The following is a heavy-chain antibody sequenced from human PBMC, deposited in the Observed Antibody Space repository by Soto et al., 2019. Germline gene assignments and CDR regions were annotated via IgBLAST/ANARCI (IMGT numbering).Heavy chain of an antibody. CDR2: ISAYNGNT. V-gene: IGHV1-18*01. D-gene: IGHD3-22*01. CDR1: GYTFTSYG. Sequence: ASVKVSCKASGYTFTSYGISWVRQAPGQGLEWMGWISAYNGNTNYAQKLQGRVTMTTDTSTSTAYMELSSLRSEDTAVYYCARDRVVVKGAPSAEYFQHWGQGTLVTVSS. J-gene: IGHJ1*01. CDR3: ARDRVVVKGAPSAEYFQH.